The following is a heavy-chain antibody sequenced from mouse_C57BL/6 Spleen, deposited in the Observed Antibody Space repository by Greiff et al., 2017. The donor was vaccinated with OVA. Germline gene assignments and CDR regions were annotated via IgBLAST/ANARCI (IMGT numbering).Heavy chain of an antibody. V-gene: IGHV1-58*01. D-gene: IGHD1-1*01. J-gene: IGHJ3*01. Sequence: LVRPGSSVKMSCKTSGYTFTSYGINWVKQRPGQGLEWIGYIYIGNGYTEYNEKFKGKATLTSDTSSSTAYMQLSSLTSEDSAIYFCARDYYGSSYNWFAYWGQGTLVTVSA. CDR2: IYIGNGYT. CDR1: GYTFTSYG. CDR3: ARDYYGSSYNWFAY.